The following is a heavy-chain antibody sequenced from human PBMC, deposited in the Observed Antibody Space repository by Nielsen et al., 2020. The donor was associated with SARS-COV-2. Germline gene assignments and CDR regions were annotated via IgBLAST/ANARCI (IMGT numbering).Heavy chain of an antibody. CDR1: GGSISSYY. CDR2: IYYIGST. Sequence: SETLSLTCTVSGGSISSYYWSWIRQPPGKGLEWIGYIYYIGSTNYNPSLKSRVTISVDTTKNQLPRNLSSVTAADTAVYYCARRSYGSSNERWGQGTLVTVSS. V-gene: IGHV4-59*08. D-gene: IGHD3-10*01. J-gene: IGHJ4*02. CDR3: ARRSYGSSNER.